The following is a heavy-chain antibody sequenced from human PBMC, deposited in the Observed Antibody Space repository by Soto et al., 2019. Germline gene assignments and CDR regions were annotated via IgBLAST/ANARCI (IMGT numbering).Heavy chain of an antibody. D-gene: IGHD6-13*01. Sequence: SETLSLTCTVSGGSISSHYWSWIRQPPGKGLEWIGYIYYSGSTNYNPSLKSRVTISVDTSKNQFSLKLSSVTAADTAVYYCARGQLVNYYYYGMDVWGQGTTVTVSS. V-gene: IGHV4-59*11. CDR2: IYYSGST. CDR1: GGSISSHY. CDR3: ARGQLVNYYYYGMDV. J-gene: IGHJ6*02.